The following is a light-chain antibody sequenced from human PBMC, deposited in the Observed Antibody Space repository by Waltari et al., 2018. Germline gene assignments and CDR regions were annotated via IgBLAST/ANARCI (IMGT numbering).Light chain of an antibody. CDR3: QQCYSTPWT. J-gene: IGKJ1*01. CDR1: QSVLYSSNNKNC. V-gene: IGKV4-1*01. CDR2: WAS. Sequence: DIVMTQSPDSLAVSLGERATINCKSSQSVLYSSNNKNCLAWYQQKPGQPPKLLFYWASAREFGVPDRVSGSGSGTDFTLTISRLQAEDVAVYYCQQCYSTPWTFGQGTKVEI.